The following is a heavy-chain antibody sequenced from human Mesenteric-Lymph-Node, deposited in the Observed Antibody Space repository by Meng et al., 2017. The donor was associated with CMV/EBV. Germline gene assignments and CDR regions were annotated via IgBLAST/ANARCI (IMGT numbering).Heavy chain of an antibody. V-gene: IGHV3-9*01. CDR1: GFIFDNFV. CDR3: TKDLLYHSGTFDM. CDR2: VSWNSGTL. J-gene: IGHJ3*02. D-gene: IGHD1-26*01. Sequence: GVSLRLSCAASGFIFDNFVMHWVRQGPGKGLEWVSSVSWNSGTLDYADSVKGRFTISRDNAKNYLYLQMDSLRPEDTAFYYCTKDLLYHSGTFDMWGPGTMVTVSS.